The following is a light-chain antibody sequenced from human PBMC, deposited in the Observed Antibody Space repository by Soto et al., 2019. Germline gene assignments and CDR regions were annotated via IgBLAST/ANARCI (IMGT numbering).Light chain of an antibody. CDR1: RSNIGSNY. Sequence: QSVLTQPPSASGTPGQRVTISCSGSRSNIGSNYVYWYQQLPGTAPRLLIYRNDQRPSGDPDRFSDSMSGTSASLAISGLRSDDEADYYCAAWDDTLSGVVFGEGTKRTVL. V-gene: IGLV1-47*01. CDR3: AAWDDTLSGVV. CDR2: RND. J-gene: IGLJ3*02.